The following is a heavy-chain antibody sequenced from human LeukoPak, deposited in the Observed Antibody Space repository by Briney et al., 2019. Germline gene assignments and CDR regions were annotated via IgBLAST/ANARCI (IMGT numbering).Heavy chain of an antibody. Sequence: SETLSLTCTVSGGSISRYYWSWIRQPPGKGLEWIGYIYYSGSTNYNPSLKSRVTISVDTSKNQFSLKLSSVTAADTAVYYCARGEWEYYFDYWGQGTLVTVSS. CDR1: GGSISRYY. CDR2: IYYSGST. V-gene: IGHV4-59*01. D-gene: IGHD1-26*01. J-gene: IGHJ4*02. CDR3: ARGEWEYYFDY.